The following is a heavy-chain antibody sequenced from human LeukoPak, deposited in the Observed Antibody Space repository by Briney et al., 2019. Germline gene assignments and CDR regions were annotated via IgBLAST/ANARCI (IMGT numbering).Heavy chain of an antibody. D-gene: IGHD3-3*01. CDR1: GLTFSSYN. Sequence: QAGGSLRLSCAASGLTFSSYNMHWVRQAPGKGLEWVAVISYDGNHKYYADSVKGRFTISRDNSKNTLYLQMGSLRAEDMAVYYCARERSITIFGVVQDAFDIWGQGTMVTVSS. J-gene: IGHJ3*02. V-gene: IGHV3-30*03. CDR3: ARERSITIFGVVQDAFDI. CDR2: ISYDGNHK.